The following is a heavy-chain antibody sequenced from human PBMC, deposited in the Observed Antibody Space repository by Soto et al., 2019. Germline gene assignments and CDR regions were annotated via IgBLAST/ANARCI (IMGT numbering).Heavy chain of an antibody. D-gene: IGHD2-2*01. CDR1: GGTFSSYT. CDR2: IIPILGIA. Sequence: QVQLVQSGAEVKKPGSSVKVSCKASGGTFSSYTISWVRQAPGQGLEWMGRIIPILGIANYAQKFQGRVTITADKSTSTAYMELSSLRSEDTAVYYCARAREDIVVVPAAILGLDYYYYMDVWGKGTTVPVSS. V-gene: IGHV1-69*02. CDR3: ARAREDIVVVPAAILGLDYYYYMDV. J-gene: IGHJ6*03.